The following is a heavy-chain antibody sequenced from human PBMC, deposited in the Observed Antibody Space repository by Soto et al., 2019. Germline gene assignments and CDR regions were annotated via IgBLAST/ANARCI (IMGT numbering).Heavy chain of an antibody. V-gene: IGHV4-59*01. CDR2: IYYSGST. D-gene: IGHD4-17*01. Sequence: PSETLSLTCTVSGGSISSYYWSWIRQPPGKGLEWIGYIYYSGSTNYNPSLKSRVTISVDTSKNQFSLKLSSVTAADTAVYYCARVEVGDYSEYYYYYMDVWGKGTTVTVSS. CDR3: ARVEVGDYSEYYYYYMDV. CDR1: GGSISSYY. J-gene: IGHJ6*03.